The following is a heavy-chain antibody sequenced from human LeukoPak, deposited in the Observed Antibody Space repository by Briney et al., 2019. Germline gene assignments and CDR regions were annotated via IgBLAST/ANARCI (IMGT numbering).Heavy chain of an antibody. J-gene: IGHJ4*02. CDR2: ISYDGSNK. CDR1: GFTFSSYA. Sequence: GRSLRLSCAASGFTFSSYAMHWVRQAPGKGLEWVAVISYDGSNKYYADSVKGRFTISRVNSKNTLYLQMNSLRAEDTAVYYCARDLHVVVTASHFDYWGQGTLVTVSS. V-gene: IGHV3-30*04. CDR3: ARDLHVVVTASHFDY. D-gene: IGHD2-21*02.